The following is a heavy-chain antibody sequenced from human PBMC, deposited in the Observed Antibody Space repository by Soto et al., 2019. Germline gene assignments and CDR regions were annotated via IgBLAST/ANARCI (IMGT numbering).Heavy chain of an antibody. Sequence: EVQLLESGGHLVQPGGSQRLSCAPSGISFSTYVMSWVRQAPGKGLEWVSGISGSGGHTYYADSVKGRFTISRDSSKNTLYLQMNSLRAEDTAVYYCAKEGSYMGGAFDIWGPGTMVTVSS. D-gene: IGHD3-16*01. J-gene: IGHJ3*02. CDR3: AKEGSYMGGAFDI. CDR1: GISFSTYV. V-gene: IGHV3-23*01. CDR2: ISGSGGHT.